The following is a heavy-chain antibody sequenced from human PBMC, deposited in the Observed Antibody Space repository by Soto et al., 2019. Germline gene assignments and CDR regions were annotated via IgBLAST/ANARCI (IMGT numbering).Heavy chain of an antibody. Sequence: EVHLVESGGGLVKPGGSLRLSCAVSGFTFSSCTMNWVRQAPGKGLEWVSSISPSTSHIYYADSVKGRFTISRDNAKNSRCLQMNTLRAEDTAVYDCSGCSGGACHSNDGMDGWGQGTTVTVSS. CDR2: ISPSTSHI. J-gene: IGHJ6*02. CDR1: GFTFSSCT. V-gene: IGHV3-21*01. D-gene: IGHD2-15*01. CDR3: SGCSGGACHSNDGMDG.